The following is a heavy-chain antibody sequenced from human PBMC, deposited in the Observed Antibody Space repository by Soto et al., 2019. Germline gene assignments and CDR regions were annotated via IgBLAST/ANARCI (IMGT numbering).Heavy chain of an antibody. V-gene: IGHV3-30-3*01. CDR1: GFTFSSYA. Sequence: HGGSLRLSCAASGFTFSSYAMHWVRQAPGKGLEWVAGISYDGSNKYYADSVKGRFTISRDNSKNTLYLQMNSLRAEDTAVYYCARDRGYCSSTSCYTYYYYYGMDVWGQGTTVTVSS. D-gene: IGHD2-2*02. CDR2: ISYDGSNK. J-gene: IGHJ6*02. CDR3: ARDRGYCSSTSCYTYYYYYGMDV.